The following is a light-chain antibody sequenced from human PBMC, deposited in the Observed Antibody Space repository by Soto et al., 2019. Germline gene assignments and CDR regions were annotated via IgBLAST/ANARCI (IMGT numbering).Light chain of an antibody. CDR2: EVS. CDR1: SSDIGVFNY. V-gene: IGLV2-14*01. Sequence: QSVLTQPASVSGSPGQSITISCTGTSSDIGVFNYVSLFQQHPGTAPKLMIYEVSNRPSGVSNRFSGSKSGNTASLTISGLQAEDEADYYCSSYTSSSTLAVFGPGTKVTVL. CDR3: SSYTSSSTLAV. J-gene: IGLJ1*01.